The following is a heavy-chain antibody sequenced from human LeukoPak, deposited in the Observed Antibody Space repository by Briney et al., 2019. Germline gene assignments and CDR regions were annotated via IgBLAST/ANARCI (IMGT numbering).Heavy chain of an antibody. D-gene: IGHD5-18*01. J-gene: IGHJ4*02. CDR1: GGSISSSNW. V-gene: IGHV4-4*02. CDR2: IYHSGST. Sequence: SGTLSLTCAVSGGSISSSNWWSWVRQPPGKGLEWIGEIYHSGSTNYNPSLKSRVTISVDTSKNQFSLKLSSVAAADTAVYYCARSLGTTAMVPLDYWGQGTLVTVSS. CDR3: ARSLGTTAMVPLDY.